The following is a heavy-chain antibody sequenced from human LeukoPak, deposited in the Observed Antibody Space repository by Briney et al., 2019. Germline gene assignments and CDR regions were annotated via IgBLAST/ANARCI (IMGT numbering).Heavy chain of an antibody. V-gene: IGHV4-39*01. Sequence: SEPLSLPCSLSGVPISSRSYYWGWIRHPPGKGLEWIGSIYYSGSTYYNPSLKSRVTISVDTSKNQFSLKLSSVTAADTAVYYCARLGVSGAFDIWGQGTMVTVSS. CDR2: IYYSGST. CDR3: ARLGVSGAFDI. J-gene: IGHJ3*02. CDR1: GVPISSRSYY. D-gene: IGHD3-10*01.